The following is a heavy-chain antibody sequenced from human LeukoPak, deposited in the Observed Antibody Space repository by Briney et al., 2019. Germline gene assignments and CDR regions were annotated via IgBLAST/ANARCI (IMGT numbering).Heavy chain of an antibody. Sequence: GESLKISCAASGFTFSNCRMNWVRQAPGKGLEWVSSVSSTSSYIYYADSVKGRFTISRENTKNSLYLRMNSLRAEDTAVYYCARDRRSDYGDTPPFDYWGQGTLVTVSS. D-gene: IGHD4-17*01. CDR1: GFTFSNCR. CDR3: ARDRRSDYGDTPPFDY. V-gene: IGHV3-21*01. CDR2: VSSTSSYI. J-gene: IGHJ4*02.